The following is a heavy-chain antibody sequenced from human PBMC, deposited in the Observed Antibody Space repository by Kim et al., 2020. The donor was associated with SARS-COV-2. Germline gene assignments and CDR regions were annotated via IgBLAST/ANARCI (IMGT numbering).Heavy chain of an antibody. CDR3: ARGRADTAMIDY. J-gene: IGHJ4*02. Sequence: SETLSLTCTVSGGSISSYYWSWIRQPPGKRLEWIGYIFYSGSTNYNPSLKSRVTISLDMSKNQFSLKLRSVTAADTAVYFCARGRADTAMIDYWGQGTLVTVSS. V-gene: IGHV4-59*01. CDR1: GGSISSYY. CDR2: IFYSGST. D-gene: IGHD5-18*01.